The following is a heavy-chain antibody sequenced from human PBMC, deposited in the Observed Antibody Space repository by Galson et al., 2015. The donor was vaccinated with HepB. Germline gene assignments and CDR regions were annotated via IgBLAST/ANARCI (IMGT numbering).Heavy chain of an antibody. CDR2: IKSKSDGGTV. Sequence: SLRLSCAASGVNFSNACMTWVRQAPGKGLEWVGRIKSKSDGGTVDYAAHVKGRFTILRDDAKSTLYLQMNSLKTEDTGVYYCRADDDSSGSFDFWGQGTLVMVSS. D-gene: IGHD3-22*01. V-gene: IGHV3-15*01. J-gene: IGHJ4*02. CDR3: RADDDSSGSFDF. CDR1: GVNFSNAC.